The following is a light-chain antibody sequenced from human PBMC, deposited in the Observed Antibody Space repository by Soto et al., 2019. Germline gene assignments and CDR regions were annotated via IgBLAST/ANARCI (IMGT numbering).Light chain of an antibody. CDR2: GAS. V-gene: IGKV3-20*01. J-gene: IGKJ1*01. CDR1: QSVSSSY. CDR3: QQYGSSPPWT. Sequence: EILLTQSPGTLSLSPGERATLSCRASQSVSSSYLAWYQQKPGQAPRLLIYGASSRATGIPDRFSGSGSGKDFTLTISILEPEDFAVYYCQQYGSSPPWTFGQGTKVDIK.